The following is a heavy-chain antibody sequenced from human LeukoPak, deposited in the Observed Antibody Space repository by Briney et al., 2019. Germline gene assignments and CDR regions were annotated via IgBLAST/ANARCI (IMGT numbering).Heavy chain of an antibody. J-gene: IGHJ1*01. V-gene: IGHV1-18*04. Sequence: GASVKVSCKASGYTFTGYYMHWVRQAPGQGLEWMGWISAYNGYTNYAQKFQFRVTMTTDTSTSTAYMELRSLTSDDTAVYYCARDKAVTTELTQYFQHWGQGTLVTVSS. CDR2: ISAYNGYT. D-gene: IGHD4-11*01. CDR3: ARDKAVTTELTQYFQH. CDR1: GYTFTGYY.